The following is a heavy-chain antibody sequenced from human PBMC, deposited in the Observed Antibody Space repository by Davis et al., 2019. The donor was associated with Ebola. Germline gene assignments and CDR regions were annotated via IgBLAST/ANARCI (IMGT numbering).Heavy chain of an antibody. J-gene: IGHJ6*02. Sequence: GESLKISCAASGFTFSDYFMSWIRQAPGKEFEWIAYISGNGNTIYYADSVQGRFTISRDNAKKSLYLQMNSLTAEDTALYYCVGYCSSVTCSQHYFDYYGMDVWGPGTSVTVSS. CDR2: ISGNGNTI. V-gene: IGHV3-11*04. CDR3: VGYCSSVTCSQHYFDYYGMDV. CDR1: GFTFSDYF. D-gene: IGHD2-2*01.